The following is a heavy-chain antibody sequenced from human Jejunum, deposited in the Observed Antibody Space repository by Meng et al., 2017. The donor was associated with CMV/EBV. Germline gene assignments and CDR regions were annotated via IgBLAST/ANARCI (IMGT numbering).Heavy chain of an antibody. V-gene: IGHV4-4*02. CDR2: IYHSGTT. CDR3: ARKFSSGYYLNWFDP. J-gene: IGHJ5*02. CDR1: GDSISSNNW. D-gene: IGHD3-22*01. Sequence: QVQLQESGPGRMKPSGTLSVTCACSGDSISSNNWWTCVRQTPGKGLEWIGEIYHSGTTNYNPSLKSRVTISVDKSKNQFSLKLSSVTAADTAVYYCARKFSSGYYLNWFDPWGQGTLVTVSS.